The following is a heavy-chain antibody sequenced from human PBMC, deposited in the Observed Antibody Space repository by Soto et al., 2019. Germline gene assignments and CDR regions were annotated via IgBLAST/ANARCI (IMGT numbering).Heavy chain of an antibody. CDR1: GGSISSSSYY. J-gene: IGHJ4*02. Sequence: SSETLSLTCTVSGGSISSSSYYWGWIRQPPGKGLEWIGSIYYSGSTYYNPSLKSRVTISVDTSKNQFSLKLSSVTAADTAVYYCASGLGASGYSSGWYLFDYWGQGTLVTVSS. CDR2: IYYSGST. D-gene: IGHD6-19*01. V-gene: IGHV4-39*01. CDR3: ASGLGASGYSSGWYLFDY.